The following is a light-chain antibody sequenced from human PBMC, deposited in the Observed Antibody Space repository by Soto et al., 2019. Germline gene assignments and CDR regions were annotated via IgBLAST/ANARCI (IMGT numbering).Light chain of an antibody. CDR2: DDS. CDR3: KQYTSYSRT. CDR1: QSISHF. V-gene: IGKV1-5*01. J-gene: IGKJ1*01. Sequence: DIEMTQSPSTLSSSVGDRATITCRASQSISHFLAWYQQKPGKVTKLLIYDDSNLGSGVQSRFSGSGSGTDFTLTISGMQPDDFTTYYCKQYTSYSRTFGQGTKVDIK.